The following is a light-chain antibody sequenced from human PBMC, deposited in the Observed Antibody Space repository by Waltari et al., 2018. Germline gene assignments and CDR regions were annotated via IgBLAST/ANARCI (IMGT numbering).Light chain of an antibody. CDR2: KVN. CDR1: SSDVGFYDF. V-gene: IGLV2-14*01. CDR3: SSYTRRSYWV. Sequence: QSALTQPASVSGSPGQSITISCTGTSSDVGFYDFVSWFQQHPGNAPKVMIYKVNNRPTGVSNPFSGSKAANTASLTISGLQAEDEADYYCSSYTRRSYWVFGGGTQLTVL. J-gene: IGLJ3*02.